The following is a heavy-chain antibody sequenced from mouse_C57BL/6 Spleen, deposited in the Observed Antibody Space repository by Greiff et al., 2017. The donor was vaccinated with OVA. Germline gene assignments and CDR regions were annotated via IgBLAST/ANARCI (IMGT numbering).Heavy chain of an antibody. Sequence: EVKLMESGPELVKPGDSVKISCKASGYSFTGYFMNWVMQSHGKSLEWIGRINPYNGDTFYNQKFKGKATLTVDKSSSTAHMELRSLSSEDSAVYYCARDGYDGFAYWGQGTLVTVSA. CDR1: GYSFTGYF. V-gene: IGHV1-20*01. CDR3: ARDGYDGFAY. CDR2: INPYNGDT. J-gene: IGHJ3*01. D-gene: IGHD2-2*01.